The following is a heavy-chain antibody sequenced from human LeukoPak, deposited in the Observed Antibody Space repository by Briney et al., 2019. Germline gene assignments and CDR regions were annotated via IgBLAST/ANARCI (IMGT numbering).Heavy chain of an antibody. CDR1: GFTFSSYW. J-gene: IGHJ6*02. CDR2: INSDGSST. Sequence: PGGSLRLSCAASGFTFSSYWMHWVRQAPGKGLVWVSRINSDGSSTSYADSVKGRFTISRDIAKNTLYLQMNSLRAEDTAVYYCARDGHGDTYYDFWSGYYYGMDVWGQGTTVTVSS. D-gene: IGHD3-3*01. V-gene: IGHV3-74*01. CDR3: ARDGHGDTYYDFWSGYYYGMDV.